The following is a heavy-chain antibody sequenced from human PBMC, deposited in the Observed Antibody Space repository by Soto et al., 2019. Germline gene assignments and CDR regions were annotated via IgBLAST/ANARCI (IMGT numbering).Heavy chain of an antibody. D-gene: IGHD5-12*01. V-gene: IGHV4-59*01. CDR2: IYYSGST. CDR3: ARGEGSGYDWVYYYYGMDV. J-gene: IGHJ6*02. CDR1: GGSISSYY. Sequence: PSETLSLTCTVSGGSISSYYWSWIRQPPGKGLEWIGHIYYSGSTNYNPSLKSRVTISVDTSKNQFSLKLSSVTAADTAVYYCARGEGSGYDWVYYYYGMDVWGQGTTVTVSS.